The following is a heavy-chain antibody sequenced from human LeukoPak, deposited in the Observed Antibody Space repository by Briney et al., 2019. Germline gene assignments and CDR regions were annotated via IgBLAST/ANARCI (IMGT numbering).Heavy chain of an antibody. V-gene: IGHV3-33*01. CDR2: IWYDGSEK. CDR3: ARDVSSGYLGFDY. CDR1: GFTFSTYG. D-gene: IGHD3-22*01. J-gene: IGHJ4*02. Sequence: PGRSLRLSCAASGFTFSTYGMQWVRQAPGKGLEWVAAIWYDGSEKYYADSVKGRFTISRDNSKNTLYVHMNSLGAEDTAVYYCARDVSSGYLGFDYWGQGTLVTVSS.